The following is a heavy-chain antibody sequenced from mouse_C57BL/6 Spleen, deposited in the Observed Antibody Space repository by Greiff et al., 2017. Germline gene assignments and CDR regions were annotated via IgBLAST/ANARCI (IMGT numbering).Heavy chain of an antibody. CDR3: ARYYYGSSYYFDY. J-gene: IGHJ2*01. D-gene: IGHD1-1*01. CDR1: GYTFTSYW. CDR2: IDPSDSNT. V-gene: IGHV1-69*01. Sequence: QVQLQQPGAELVMPGASVKLSCKASGYTFTSYWMHWVKQRPGQGLEWIGEIDPSDSNTNYNQKFKGKSTLTVDKSSSTAYMQLSSLTSEDSAVYYCARYYYGSSYYFDYWGQGTTLTVSS.